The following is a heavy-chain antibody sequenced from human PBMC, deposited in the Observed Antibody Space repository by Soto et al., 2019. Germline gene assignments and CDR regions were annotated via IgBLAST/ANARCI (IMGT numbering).Heavy chain of an antibody. Sequence: SETLSLTCTVAGGSISSHYWGWIRQPPGKAPEWIGQIFYSGGTNYNPSLEGRVTMSVDTSKSQFSLKLSSMTAADTAVYYCARAGGNFDPWGQGTLVTVSS. CDR3: ARAGGNFDP. CDR1: GGSISSHY. CDR2: IFYSGGT. J-gene: IGHJ5*02. V-gene: IGHV4-59*11.